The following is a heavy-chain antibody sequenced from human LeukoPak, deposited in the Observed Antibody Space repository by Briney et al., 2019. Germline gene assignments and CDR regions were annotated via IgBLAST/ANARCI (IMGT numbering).Heavy chain of an antibody. V-gene: IGHV5-51*01. J-gene: IGHJ4*02. CDR1: GYSFTSYW. CDR3: ARQSITVAGLYYFDY. CDR2: ISPGDSDT. Sequence: GESLKISCKGSGYSFTSYWIGWVRQLPGKGLEWMGIISPGDSDTRYSPSFQGQVTISADKSISTAYLQWSSLKASDTAMYYCARQSITVAGLYYFDYWGQGTLVTVSS. D-gene: IGHD6-19*01.